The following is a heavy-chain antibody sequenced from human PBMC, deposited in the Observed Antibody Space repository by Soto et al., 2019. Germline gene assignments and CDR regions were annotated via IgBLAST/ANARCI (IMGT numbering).Heavy chain of an antibody. CDR3: ARDGRYCSGGSCYYYYYYMDA. CDR1: GFTVSSNY. D-gene: IGHD2-15*01. Sequence: EVQLVESGGGLVQPGGSLRLSCAASGFTVSSNYMSWVRQAPGKGLEWVSLVYSGGSTYYADSVKGRFTISRDNSKNTLYLQMNILRAGDTAVYYCARDGRYCSGGSCYYYYYYMDAWGKGTTVTVSS. J-gene: IGHJ6*03. CDR2: VYSGGST. V-gene: IGHV3-66*01.